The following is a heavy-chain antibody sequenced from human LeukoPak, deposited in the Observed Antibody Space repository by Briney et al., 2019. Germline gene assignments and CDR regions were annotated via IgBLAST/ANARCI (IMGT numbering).Heavy chain of an antibody. D-gene: IGHD6-13*01. CDR3: AKDGRRSSSWYGDY. J-gene: IGHJ4*02. Sequence: GGSLRLSCAASGFTFSSCGMHWVRQAPGKGLEWVAVISYDGSNKYYADSVKGRFTISRDNSKNTLYLQMNSLRAEDTAVYYCAKDGRRSSSWYGDYWGQGTLVTVSS. V-gene: IGHV3-30*18. CDR2: ISYDGSNK. CDR1: GFTFSSCG.